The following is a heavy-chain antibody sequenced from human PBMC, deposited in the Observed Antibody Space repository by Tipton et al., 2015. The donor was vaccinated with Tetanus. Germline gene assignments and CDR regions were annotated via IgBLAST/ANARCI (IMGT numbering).Heavy chain of an antibody. J-gene: IGHJ6*02. D-gene: IGHD5-24*01. V-gene: IGHV4-4*07. Sequence: TLSLTCTVSGGSISSYYWSWIRQPPGKGLEWIGRIYTSGSTNYNPSLKSRVTMSVDTSKNQFSLKLSSVTAADTAVYYCARGSVDTAIRVEMATINYYYYGMDVWGQGTTVTVSS. CDR2: IYTSGST. CDR3: ARGSVDTAIRVEMATINYYYYGMDV. CDR1: GGSISSYY.